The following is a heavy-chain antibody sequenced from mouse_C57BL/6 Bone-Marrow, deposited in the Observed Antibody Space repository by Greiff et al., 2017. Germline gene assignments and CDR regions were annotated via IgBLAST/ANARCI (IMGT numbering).Heavy chain of an antibody. CDR2: IRSKSSNYAT. V-gene: IGHV10-3*01. CDR3: VRDFYRSNYYAMDY. Sequence: EVQRVESGGGLVQPKGSLKLSCAASGFTFNTYAMHWVRQAPGKGLEWVARIRSKSSNYATYYADSVKDRFTISRDDSQSMLYLQMNNLKTEDTAMYYCVRDFYRSNYYAMDYWGQGTSVTVSS. CDR1: GFTFNTYA. D-gene: IGHD2-14*01. J-gene: IGHJ4*01.